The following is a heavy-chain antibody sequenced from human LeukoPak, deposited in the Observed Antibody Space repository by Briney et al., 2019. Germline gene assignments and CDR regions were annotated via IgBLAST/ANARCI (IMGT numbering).Heavy chain of an antibody. Sequence: SETLCLTCYLSGGSITTYYWSWIRQPPGKGLEWIACIYSSGNTEYNLSLKSRVTISLGTTTNQFSLRMTTVTTSDTAVYYCARTGEYSGSGPSWACDIWGQGQMVTVSS. CDR2: IYSSGNT. D-gene: IGHD3-10*01. CDR1: GGSITTYY. J-gene: IGHJ3*02. CDR3: ARTGEYSGSGPSWACDI. V-gene: IGHV4-4*09.